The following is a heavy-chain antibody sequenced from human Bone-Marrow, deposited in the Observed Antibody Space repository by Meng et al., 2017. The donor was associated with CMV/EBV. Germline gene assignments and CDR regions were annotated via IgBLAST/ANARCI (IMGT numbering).Heavy chain of an antibody. CDR2: ISSSSSYI. D-gene: IGHD3-10*01. Sequence: GGSLRLSCAASGFTFSSYSMNWVRQAPGKGLEWVSSISSSSSYIYYADSVKGRFTISRDNAKNSLYLQMNSLRAEDTAVYYCARWSGAKCCNWFDPWGQGTLVTGSS. V-gene: IGHV3-21*01. CDR3: ARWSGAKCCNWFDP. CDR1: GFTFSSYS. J-gene: IGHJ5*02.